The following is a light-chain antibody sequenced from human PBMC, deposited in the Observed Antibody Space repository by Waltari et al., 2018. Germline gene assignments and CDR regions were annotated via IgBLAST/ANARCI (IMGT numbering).Light chain of an antibody. CDR1: SSDVGGSDS. Sequence: QSALTQPRSVSGSPGQSVTISCTGTSSDVGGSDSVSWYQQHPGKAPKLMIYDVTKRPSGVPDRFSGSKSGNTASQTISGLQVEDEADYYCCSYAGSSVLFGGGTKLTVL. V-gene: IGLV2-11*01. J-gene: IGLJ2*01. CDR2: DVT. CDR3: CSYAGSSVL.